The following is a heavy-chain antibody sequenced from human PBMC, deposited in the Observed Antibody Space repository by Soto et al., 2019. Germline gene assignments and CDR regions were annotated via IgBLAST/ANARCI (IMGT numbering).Heavy chain of an antibody. D-gene: IGHD6-6*01. CDR2: IYNGGGT. V-gene: IGHV3-53*02. J-gene: IGHJ4*02. CDR1: GFTVSGNY. Sequence: EVHLVETGGGLIQPGGSLRLSCAASGFTVSGNYMSWVRQAPGKGLEWVSVIYNGGGTYYADSVKGRFTISRDSSKNTLYIQMNSLRAEDTAVYYCASTRGSSYDYRGQGTLVTVSS. CDR3: ASTRGSSYDY.